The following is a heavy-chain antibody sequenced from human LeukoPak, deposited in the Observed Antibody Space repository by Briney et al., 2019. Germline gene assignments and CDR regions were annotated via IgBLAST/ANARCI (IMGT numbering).Heavy chain of an antibody. D-gene: IGHD6-13*01. V-gene: IGHV3-21*01. J-gene: IGHJ6*03. CDR2: ISSSSSYI. Sequence: GRSLRLSCAASGFTFSSYSMNWVRQAPGKGLEWVSSISSSSSYIYYADSVKGRFTISRDNAKNSLYLQMNSLRAEDTAVYYCARDSLSRPGYSSSWYYYYYYYYMDVWGKGTTVTVSS. CDR3: ARDSLSRPGYSSSWYYYYYYYYMDV. CDR1: GFTFSSYS.